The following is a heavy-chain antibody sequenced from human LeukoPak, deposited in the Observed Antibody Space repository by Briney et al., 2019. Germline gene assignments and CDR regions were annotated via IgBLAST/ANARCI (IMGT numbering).Heavy chain of an antibody. CDR2: MSYDGSNK. J-gene: IGHJ4*02. D-gene: IGHD4-11*01. Sequence: PGGSLRLSCAASGFTFSSYAMHWVRQAPGKGLEWVAVMSYDGSNKYYADSVKGRFTISRDNSKNTLYLQMNSLRAEDTAVYYCARDRDYRPSFFDYWGQGTLVTVSS. CDR3: ARDRDYRPSFFDY. CDR1: GFTFSSYA. V-gene: IGHV3-30-3*01.